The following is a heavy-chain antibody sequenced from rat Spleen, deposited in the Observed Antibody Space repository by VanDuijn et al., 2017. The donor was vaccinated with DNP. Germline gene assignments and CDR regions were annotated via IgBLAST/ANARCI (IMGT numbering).Heavy chain of an antibody. V-gene: IGHV1-43*01. J-gene: IGHJ2*01. Sequence: QVQLQQSGTEVAKPGSSVKISCKAPDFTFSNYYISWIKQTTGQGLEFIGYTNTGSGDAHFNEKFRDKATLTVDKSSSTAFMQLSGLTPDDSAVYYCASSGYYYVGYFDYWGQGVLVTVSS. CDR2: TNTGSGDA. D-gene: IGHD1-1*01. CDR3: ASSGYYYVGYFDY. CDR1: DFTFSNYY.